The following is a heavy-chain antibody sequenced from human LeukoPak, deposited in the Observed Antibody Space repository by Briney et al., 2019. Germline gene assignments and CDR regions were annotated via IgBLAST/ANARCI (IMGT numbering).Heavy chain of an antibody. J-gene: IGHJ4*02. CDR3: AKRWGYSSGPVDY. Sequence: TGGSLRLSCAASGFTVSSNYMSWVRQAPGKGLEWVSVIYSGGSTYYADSVKGRFTISRDNSKNTLYLQMNSLRAEDTAVYYCAKRWGYSSGPVDYWGQGTLVTVAS. CDR2: IYSGGST. CDR1: GFTVSSNY. V-gene: IGHV3-66*01. D-gene: IGHD6-19*01.